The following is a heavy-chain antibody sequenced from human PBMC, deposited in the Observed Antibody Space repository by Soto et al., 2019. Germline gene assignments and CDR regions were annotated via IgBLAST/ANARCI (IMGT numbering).Heavy chain of an antibody. CDR1: GGTFSSYT. CDR2: IIPILGIA. J-gene: IGHJ5*02. D-gene: IGHD3-3*01. Sequence: ASVKVSCKASGGTFSSYTISWVRQAPGQGLEWMGRIIPILGIANYAQKFQGRVTITADKSTSTAYMELSSLRSEDTAVYYCARGVGRYDFWSGYKNNWFDPWGQGTLVTVS. CDR3: ARGVGRYDFWSGYKNNWFDP. V-gene: IGHV1-69*02.